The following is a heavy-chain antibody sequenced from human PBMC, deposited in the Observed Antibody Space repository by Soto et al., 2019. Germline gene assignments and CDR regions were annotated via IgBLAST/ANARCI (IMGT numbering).Heavy chain of an antibody. CDR2: VYYTGTT. Sequence: AETLSLTCTVSGVSITRTTHYWAWIRQPPGKRLEWIGSVYYTGTTYSAASLTSRLTMSVDTSKNQFSLNVNSVTAADTALYYCARLSYFFTDGCIFDSWGQGILVTVSS. D-gene: IGHD2-8*02. CDR1: GVSITRTTHY. V-gene: IGHV4-39*01. CDR3: ARLSYFFTDGCIFDS. J-gene: IGHJ4*02.